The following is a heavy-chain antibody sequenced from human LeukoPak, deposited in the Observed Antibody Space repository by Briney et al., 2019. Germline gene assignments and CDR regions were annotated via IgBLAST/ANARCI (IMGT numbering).Heavy chain of an antibody. Sequence: GGSLRLSCAASGFTFSSYAMNWVRHAAGKWLEWVSGISGNGGSTYYADSVEGRFTISRDNSKNTLYLQTDSLRAEDPAVYYCAKAVPATHTAAAGNFDYWGQGTLVTVSS. D-gene: IGHD6-13*01. CDR1: GFTFSSYA. V-gene: IGHV3-23*01. CDR3: AKAVPATHTAAAGNFDY. CDR2: ISGNGGST. J-gene: IGHJ4*02.